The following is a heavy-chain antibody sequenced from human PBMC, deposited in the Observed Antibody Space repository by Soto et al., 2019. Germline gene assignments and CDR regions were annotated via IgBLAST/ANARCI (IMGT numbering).Heavy chain of an antibody. CDR2: IIPILGIA. J-gene: IGHJ6*03. CDR3: ARLMDTATNYYYYYMDV. CDR1: GGTFSSYT. Sequence: VKVSCKASGGTFSSYTISWVRQAPGQGLEWMGRIIPILGIANYAQKFQGRVTITADKSTSTAYMELSSLRSEDTAVYYCARLMDTATNYYYYYMDVWGKGTTVTVSS. V-gene: IGHV1-69*02. D-gene: IGHD5-18*01.